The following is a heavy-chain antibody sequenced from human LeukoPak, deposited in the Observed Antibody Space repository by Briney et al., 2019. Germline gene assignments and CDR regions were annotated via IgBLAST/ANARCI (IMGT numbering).Heavy chain of an antibody. Sequence: SETLSLTCTVSGDSLSGYYWSWLRQPAGKGLEWIGRIYNNENTNYNPSLKSRVTMSVDTSKDQFSLKLSSVTAADTAVYFCARGSGLTAFDIWGQGTVVTVSS. CDR2: IYNNENT. CDR1: GDSLSGYY. CDR3: ARGSGLTAFDI. V-gene: IGHV4-4*07. J-gene: IGHJ3*02. D-gene: IGHD3-3*01.